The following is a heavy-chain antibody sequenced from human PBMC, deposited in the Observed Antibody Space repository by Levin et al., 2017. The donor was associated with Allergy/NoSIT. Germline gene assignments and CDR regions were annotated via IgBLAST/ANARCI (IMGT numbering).Heavy chain of an antibody. D-gene: IGHD2-15*01. CDR3: ARTSLSVVPEY. Sequence: PGGSLRLSCAASGFTFSDYYMNWFRQAPEKGLEWVSYISRGGNTVYYADSVKGRFTISRDNAKNSLSLEMNSLRVEDTAVYYCARTSLSVVPEYWGQGTLVTVSS. V-gene: IGHV3-11*01. J-gene: IGHJ4*02. CDR2: ISRGGNTV. CDR1: GFTFSDYY.